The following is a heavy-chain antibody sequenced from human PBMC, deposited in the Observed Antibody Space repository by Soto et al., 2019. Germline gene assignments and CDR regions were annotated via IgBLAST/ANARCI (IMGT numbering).Heavy chain of an antibody. D-gene: IGHD2-15*01. V-gene: IGHV3-23*01. CDR3: ARVPVAHPAPLYCSGGSCYGAPLDY. Sequence: GWSLRLSCAASGVTFCSYAVAGSRKATGKGLEWVSAISGSGGNTYYADSVKGRFTISRDNAKNSLYLQMNSLRAEDTAVYYCARVPVAHPAPLYCSGGSCYGAPLDYWGQGTLVTVSS. CDR1: GVTFCSYA. CDR2: ISGSGGNT. J-gene: IGHJ4*02.